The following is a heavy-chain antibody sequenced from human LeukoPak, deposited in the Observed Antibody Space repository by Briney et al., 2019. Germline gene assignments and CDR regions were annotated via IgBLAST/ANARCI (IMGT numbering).Heavy chain of an antibody. CDR2: IYYSGST. Sequence: SQTLSLTCTVSGGSISSGDYYWSWIRQPPGKGLEWIGYIYYSGSTYYNPSLKSRVTISVDTSKNQFSLKLSSVTAADTAVYYCARGGRGYFDWLLFDPWGQGTLATVSS. CDR3: ARGGRGYFDWLLFDP. V-gene: IGHV4-30-4*01. J-gene: IGHJ5*02. CDR1: GGSISSGDYY. D-gene: IGHD3-9*01.